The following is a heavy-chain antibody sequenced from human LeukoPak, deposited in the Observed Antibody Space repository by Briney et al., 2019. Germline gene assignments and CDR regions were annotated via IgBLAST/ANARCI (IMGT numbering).Heavy chain of an antibody. Sequence: SETLSLTCTVSGGSISNYYWSLIRQPPGKGLEWIGYIYYSGSTNYNPSLKSRVTISVDTSKNQFSLRLSSVTAADTAVYYCARDYSSGWYWFDPWGQGTLVTVSS. CDR2: IYYSGST. D-gene: IGHD6-19*01. V-gene: IGHV4-59*01. J-gene: IGHJ5*02. CDR3: ARDYSSGWYWFDP. CDR1: GGSISNYY.